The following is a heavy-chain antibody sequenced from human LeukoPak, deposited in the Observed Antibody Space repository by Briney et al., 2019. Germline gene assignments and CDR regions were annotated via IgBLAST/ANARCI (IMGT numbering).Heavy chain of an antibody. D-gene: IGHD6-13*01. CDR1: GYTFTGYY. V-gene: IGHV1-2*02. CDR3: ARARGYSSSWYLAIDY. CDR2: INPNSGGT. J-gene: IGHJ4*02. Sequence: ASVKVSCKASGYTFTGYYMHWVRQAPGQGLEWMGWINPNSGGTNYAQKFQGRVTMTRDTSISTAYMELSRLRSDDTAVYYCARARGYSSSWYLAIDYWGQGTLVTVSS.